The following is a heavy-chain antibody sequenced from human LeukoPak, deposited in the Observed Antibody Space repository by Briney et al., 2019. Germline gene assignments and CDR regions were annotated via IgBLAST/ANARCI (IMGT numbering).Heavy chain of an antibody. V-gene: IGHV1-2*02. CDR3: ATGAHYHDSSEGYDY. J-gene: IGHJ4*02. CDR1: GYTFTGYY. Sequence: ASVKVSCKASGYTFTGYYMHRVRQAPGQGLEWMGWINPNSGGTNYAQKFQGRVTMTRDTSISTAYMELSRLRSDDTAVYYCATGAHYHDSSEGYDYWGQGTLVTVSS. CDR2: INPNSGGT. D-gene: IGHD3-22*01.